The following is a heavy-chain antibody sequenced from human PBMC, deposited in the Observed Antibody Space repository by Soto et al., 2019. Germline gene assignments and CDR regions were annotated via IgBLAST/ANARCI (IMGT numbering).Heavy chain of an antibody. CDR2: IYYNGST. V-gene: IGHV4-39*01. Sequence: SETLSLTCSVSGGSINSSSYFWGWVRQPPGKGLEWIGSIYYNGSTYYNPSLRSRVTISVDTSKNQFSLKLSSVTAADTAVFYCARHYSSGSRNWFDPWGQGTLVTVSS. D-gene: IGHD6-19*01. CDR1: GGSINSSSYF. CDR3: ARHYSSGSRNWFDP. J-gene: IGHJ5*02.